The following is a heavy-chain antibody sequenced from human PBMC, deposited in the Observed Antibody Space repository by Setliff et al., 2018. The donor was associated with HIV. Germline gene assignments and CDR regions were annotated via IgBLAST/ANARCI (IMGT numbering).Heavy chain of an antibody. CDR1: GFTFNIYS. CDR3: ATSIHTRGAIDF. V-gene: IGHV3-48*01. CDR2: ISRSSGTI. J-gene: IGHJ4*02. Sequence: LRLSCTASGFTFNIYSMNWVRQAPGKGLEWVSYISRSSGTIYYAESVKGRFTISRDNAKNSLYLQVNSLRAEDTALYYCATSIHTRGAIDFWGQGTLVTVS. D-gene: IGHD1-26*01.